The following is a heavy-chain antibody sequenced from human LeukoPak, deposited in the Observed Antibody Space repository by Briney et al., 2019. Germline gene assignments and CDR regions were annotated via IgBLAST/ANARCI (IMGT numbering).Heavy chain of an antibody. D-gene: IGHD3-22*01. CDR3: ARASLTYYYDSSGYDSWFDP. J-gene: IGHJ5*02. CDR1: GFTFSSYA. CDR2: ISYDGSNK. V-gene: IGHV3-30*04. Sequence: GGSLRLSCAASGFTFSSYAMHWVRQAPGKGLEWVAVISYDGSNKYYADSVKGRFTISRGNSKNTLYLQMNSLRAEDTAVYYCARASLTYYYDSSGYDSWFDPWGQRTLVTVSS.